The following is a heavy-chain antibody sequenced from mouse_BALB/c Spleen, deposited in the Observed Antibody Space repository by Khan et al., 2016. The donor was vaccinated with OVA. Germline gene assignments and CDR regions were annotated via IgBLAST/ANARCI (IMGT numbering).Heavy chain of an antibody. CDR3: ARGAGTTYGIDY. J-gene: IGHJ4*01. D-gene: IGHD4-1*01. CDR2: ILPGRDNS. Sequence: QVRLQQSGAELMKPGASVKISCKATGYTFNSYWIEWVKQRPGHGLEWIGEILPGRDNSNYNEKFKGKATFTADTSSNIAYMQLNSLTSEDSAVYYCARGAGTTYGIDYWGQGTSVTVSS. V-gene: IGHV1-9*01. CDR1: GYTFNSYW.